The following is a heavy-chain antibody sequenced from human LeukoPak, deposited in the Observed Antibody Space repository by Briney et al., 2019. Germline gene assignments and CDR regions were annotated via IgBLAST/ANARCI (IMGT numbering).Heavy chain of an antibody. CDR2: IYYSGST. Sequence: SETLSRTCTVSGGSISSYYWSWIRQPPGKGLEWIGYIYYSGSTNYNPSLKSRLMISVDTSKNQFSLKLSSVTAADTAVYYCARHNQVTVTTSSYSYPMDVWGQGTTVSVSS. V-gene: IGHV4-59*08. J-gene: IGHJ6*02. CDR3: ARHNQVTVTTSSYSYPMDV. CDR1: GGSISSYY. D-gene: IGHD4-4*01.